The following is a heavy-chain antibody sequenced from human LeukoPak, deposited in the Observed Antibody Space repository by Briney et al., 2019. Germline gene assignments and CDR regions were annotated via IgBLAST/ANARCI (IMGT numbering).Heavy chain of an antibody. CDR3: ARLWFGSGRFDP. Sequence: GASVKVSCKASGGTFSSYAISWVRQAPGQGLEWMGGIIPIFGTANYAQKFQGRVTITADESTSTAYMELSSLRSEDTAVYYCARLWFGSGRFDPWGQGTLVTVSS. CDR2: IIPIFGTA. D-gene: IGHD3-10*01. J-gene: IGHJ5*02. CDR1: GGTFSSYA. V-gene: IGHV1-69*13.